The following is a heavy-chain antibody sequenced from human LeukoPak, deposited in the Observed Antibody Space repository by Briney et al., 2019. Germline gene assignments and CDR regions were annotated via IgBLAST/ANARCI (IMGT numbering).Heavy chain of an antibody. Sequence: GGSLRLSCAASGFTFSSYTMHWVRQAPGKGLEWVAIISYDGSNKYYADSVKGRFTISRDYSQNTLYLQMNSLRAEDTAVYYCARDLVHYYGSGSPDYWGQGTLVTVSS. D-gene: IGHD3-10*01. J-gene: IGHJ4*02. CDR1: GFTFSSYT. V-gene: IGHV3-30-3*01. CDR2: ISYDGSNK. CDR3: ARDLVHYYGSGSPDY.